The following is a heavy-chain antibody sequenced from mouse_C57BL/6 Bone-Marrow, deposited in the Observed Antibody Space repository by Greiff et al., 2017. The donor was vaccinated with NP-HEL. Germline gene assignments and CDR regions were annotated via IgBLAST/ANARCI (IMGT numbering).Heavy chain of an antibody. V-gene: IGHV1-55*01. CDR2: IYPGSGST. CDR1: GYTFTSYW. Sequence: VQLQQPGAELVKPGASVKMSCKASGYTFTSYWLTWVKQRPGQGLEWIGDIYPGSGSTNYNEKFKSKATLTVDTSSSTAYMQLSSLTSEDSAVYYCARGDYYYGSSHDYWGQGTTLTVSS. CDR3: ARGDYYYGSSHDY. D-gene: IGHD1-1*01. J-gene: IGHJ2*01.